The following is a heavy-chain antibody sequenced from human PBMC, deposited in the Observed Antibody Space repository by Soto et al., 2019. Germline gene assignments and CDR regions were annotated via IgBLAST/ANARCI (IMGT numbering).Heavy chain of an antibody. D-gene: IGHD6-13*01. CDR2: ITGSGHTT. CDR3: AKDTTAGQFDY. Sequence: PGGSLRLSCAASGFSFSNYAMSWVRQAPGKGLEWVSAITGSGHTTYYADSVKGRFTISRDNSKNTLYLQMNSLRVEDTAIYYCAKDTTAGQFDYWGQGTLVTVSS. J-gene: IGHJ4*02. V-gene: IGHV3-23*01. CDR1: GFSFSNYA.